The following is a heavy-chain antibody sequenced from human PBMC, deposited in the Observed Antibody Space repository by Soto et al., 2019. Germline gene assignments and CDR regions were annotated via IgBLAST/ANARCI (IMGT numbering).Heavy chain of an antibody. Sequence: QVQLVQSGAEVKKPGSSVNVSCKASGGTVSSYSISWVRQAPGQGLEWMGRIIPILGIAKYAQKLQGRVTITADKSTSTAYMELSSLRSEDTAVYYCARGVATISGGDKYHDGMDVWGQGTTITVSS. J-gene: IGHJ6*02. CDR3: ARGVATISGGDKYHDGMDV. D-gene: IGHD5-12*01. V-gene: IGHV1-69*02. CDR2: IIPILGIA. CDR1: GGTVSSYS.